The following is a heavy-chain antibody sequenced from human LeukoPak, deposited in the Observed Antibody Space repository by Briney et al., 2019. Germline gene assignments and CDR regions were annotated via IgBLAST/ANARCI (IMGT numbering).Heavy chain of an antibody. Sequence: GGSLRLSCAASGFTFSINAMTWVRQAPGKGLDWVSGISGSGGSTYYADSVKGRFTISRDNSKNTLYLQMNSLRAEDTAVYYCAKVKSSVDYWGQGTLVTVSS. D-gene: IGHD3-10*01. CDR2: ISGSGGST. J-gene: IGHJ4*02. CDR1: GFTFSINA. V-gene: IGHV3-23*01. CDR3: AKVKSSVDY.